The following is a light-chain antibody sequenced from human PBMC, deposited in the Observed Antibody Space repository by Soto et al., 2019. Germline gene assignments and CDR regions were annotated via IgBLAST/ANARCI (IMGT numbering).Light chain of an antibody. CDR3: SSYTSSSTLI. V-gene: IGLV2-14*01. CDR2: EVS. J-gene: IGLJ2*01. Sequence: QSALTQPASVSXSPGQSITISCTGTSSDVGDYKFVSWYQQHPGKAPKLMIYEVSNRPSGTSNRFSASKSGNTASLTISGLQAEDEADYYCSSYTSSSTLIFGGGTKLTV. CDR1: SSDVGDYKF.